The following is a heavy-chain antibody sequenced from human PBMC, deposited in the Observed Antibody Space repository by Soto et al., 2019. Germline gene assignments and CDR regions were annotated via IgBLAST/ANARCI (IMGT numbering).Heavy chain of an antibody. CDR1: GFIVSSNY. D-gene: IGHD5-12*01. CDR3: ARVLGGYSGYAGH. Sequence: EVQLVESGGGLIQPGGSLRLSCAASGFIVSSNYMSWVRQAPGKGLEWVSVIYSGGTTYYADSVKGRFTISRDNSKNTLYLQMHSLRAEDTAVYYCARVLGGYSGYAGHWGKGTLVTVSS. V-gene: IGHV3-53*01. J-gene: IGHJ4*02. CDR2: IYSGGTT.